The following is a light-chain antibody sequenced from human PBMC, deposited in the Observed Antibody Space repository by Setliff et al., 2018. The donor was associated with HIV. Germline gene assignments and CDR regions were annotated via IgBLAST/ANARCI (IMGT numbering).Light chain of an antibody. CDR3: AVWDDRLNDVI. CDR1: SSNIEKNA. Sequence: QSVLTQPPSVSEAPRQRVTISCSGSSSNIEKNAVNWYQQVPGKAPKLLIYYDDLLPSGVSDRFSGSKSGTSASLAISGLQAGDEADYYCAVWDDRLNDVIFGGGT. J-gene: IGLJ2*01. CDR2: YDD. V-gene: IGLV1-36*01.